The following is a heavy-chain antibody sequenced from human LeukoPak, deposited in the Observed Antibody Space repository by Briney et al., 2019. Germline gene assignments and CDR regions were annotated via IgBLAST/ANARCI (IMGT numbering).Heavy chain of an antibody. CDR3: ARSVAGKHFTPIDY. CDR2: IYYSGST. Sequence: PSETLSLTCTVSGGSISSYYWSWIQQPPGKGLEWIGYIYYSGSTNYNPSLKSRVTISVDTSKNQFSLKLSSVTAADTAVYYCARSVAGKHFTPIDYWGQGTLVTVSS. D-gene: IGHD3-3*02. V-gene: IGHV4-59*08. CDR1: GGSISSYY. J-gene: IGHJ4*02.